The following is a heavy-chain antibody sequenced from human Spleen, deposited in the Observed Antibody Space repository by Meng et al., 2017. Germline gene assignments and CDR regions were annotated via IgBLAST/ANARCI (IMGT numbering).Heavy chain of an antibody. CDR3: ASDCAPVVGRHFDY. CDR1: GFTFSTYA. D-gene: IGHD1-26*01. CDR2: IAGTARSI. J-gene: IGHJ4*02. Sequence: GESLKISCAASGFTFSTYAMSWVRQAPGKGLEWVSTIAGTARSIYSADSVKGRFTISRDTSQNMVYLPMTCLTAEDSALYFCASDCAPVVGRHFDYWGQGTLVTVSS. V-gene: IGHV3-23*01.